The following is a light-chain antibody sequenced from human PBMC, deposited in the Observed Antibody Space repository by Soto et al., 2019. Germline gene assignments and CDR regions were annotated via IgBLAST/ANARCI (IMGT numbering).Light chain of an antibody. CDR2: EVS. Sequence: QSALTQPASVSGSPGQSITISCTGTSSDVGGYDYVSWYQLHPGKAPKLMVFEVSNRPSGVSYRFSGSKSGNTASLTISGLQAEDEADYYCCSYAGSSTFVYVFGTGTKLTVL. CDR1: SSDVGGYDY. J-gene: IGLJ1*01. CDR3: CSYAGSSTFVYV. V-gene: IGLV2-14*01.